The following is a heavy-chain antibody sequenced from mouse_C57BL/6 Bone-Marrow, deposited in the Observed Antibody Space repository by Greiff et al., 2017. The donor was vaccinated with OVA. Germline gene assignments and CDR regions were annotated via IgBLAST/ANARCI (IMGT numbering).Heavy chain of an antibody. CDR3: AREGYSNYRYFDV. D-gene: IGHD2-5*01. J-gene: IGHJ1*03. CDR2: IDPSDSYT. CDR1: GYTFTSYW. V-gene: IGHV1-50*01. Sequence: VQLQESGAELVKPGASVKLSCKASGYTFTSYWMQWVKQRPGQGLEWIGEIDPSDSYTNYNQKFKGKATLTVDTSSSTAYMQLSSLTSEDSAVYYCAREGYSNYRYFDVWGTGTTVTVSS.